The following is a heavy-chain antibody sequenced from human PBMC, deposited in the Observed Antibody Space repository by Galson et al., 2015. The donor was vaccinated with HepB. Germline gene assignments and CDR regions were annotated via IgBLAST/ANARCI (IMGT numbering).Heavy chain of an antibody. CDR2: ISWNSGTI. CDR3: AGGKVFDAFEI. J-gene: IGHJ3*02. CDR1: GFTFDDYA. V-gene: IGHV3-9*01. Sequence: SLRLSCAASGFTFDDYAMHWVRQAPGKGLEWVSGISWNSGTIGYADSVKGRFTISRDNAKNSLYLQMDGLRVEDTATYYCAGGKVFDAFEIWGQGTRVSVSS. D-gene: IGHD1-14*01.